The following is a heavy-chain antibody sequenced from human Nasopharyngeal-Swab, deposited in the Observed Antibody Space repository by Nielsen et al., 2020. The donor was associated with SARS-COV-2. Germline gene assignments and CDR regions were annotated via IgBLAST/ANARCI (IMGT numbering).Heavy chain of an antibody. CDR3: ARGGMTTVEGDGYNYYYYGMDV. CDR2: IGTAGDT. V-gene: IGHV3-13*04. J-gene: IGHJ6*02. D-gene: IGHD4-23*01. CDR1: GFTFSSYD. Sequence: GGSLRLSCAASGFTFSSYDMHWVRQATGQGLEWVSAIGTAGDTYYPGSVKGRFTISRENAKNSLYLQMNSLRAGDTAVYYCARGGMTTVEGDGYNYYYYGMDVWGQGTTVTVSS.